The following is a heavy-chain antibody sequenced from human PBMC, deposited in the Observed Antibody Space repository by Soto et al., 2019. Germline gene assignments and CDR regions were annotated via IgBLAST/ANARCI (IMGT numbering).Heavy chain of an antibody. CDR2: INPSGGST. CDR3: ARAVYYYDSSGYYYGY. D-gene: IGHD3-22*01. V-gene: IGHV1-46*01. J-gene: IGHJ4*02. Sequence: QVQLVQSGAEVKKPGASVKVSCKASGYTFTSYYMHWVRQAPGQGLEWMGIINPSGGSTSYAQKFQGRVTMTRDTSTSTVYMELSSLRSEDTAVYYCARAVYYYDSSGYYYGYWGQGTLVTVSS. CDR1: GYTFTSYY.